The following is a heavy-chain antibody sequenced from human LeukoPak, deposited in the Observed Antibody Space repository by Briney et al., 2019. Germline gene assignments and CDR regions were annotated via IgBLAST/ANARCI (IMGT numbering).Heavy chain of an antibody. CDR2: ISSSSSYI. CDR3: ARDPSDFWSGYYRLDY. V-gene: IGHV3-21*01. CDR1: GFTFSSYS. J-gene: IGHJ4*02. Sequence: GGSLRLSCAASGFTFSSYSMNWVRQAPGKGLEWVSSISSSSSYIYYADSVKGRFTISRDNAKNSLYLQMNSLRAEDTAVYYCARDPSDFWSGYYRLDYWGQGTLVTVSS. D-gene: IGHD3-3*01.